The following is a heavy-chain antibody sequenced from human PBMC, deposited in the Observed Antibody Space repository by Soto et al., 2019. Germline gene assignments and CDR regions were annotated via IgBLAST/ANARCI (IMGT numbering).Heavy chain of an antibody. CDR3: AKGGAAGSYLYYAMHV. Sequence: EVQLLESGGGLVQPGGSQRLSCAASGFTFRTYRMSWVRQAPGKGLEWVSVIRGGGGSTYYADSVKGRLTISRDNSKNPLYLEVNGLRAEDTAVYYCAKGGAAGSYLYYAMHVWGQGTTVTVSS. V-gene: IGHV3-23*01. D-gene: IGHD3-10*01. CDR2: IRGGGGST. J-gene: IGHJ6*02. CDR1: GFTFRTYR.